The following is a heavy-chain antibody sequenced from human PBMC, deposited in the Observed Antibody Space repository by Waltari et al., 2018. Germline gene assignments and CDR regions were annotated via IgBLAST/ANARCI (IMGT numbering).Heavy chain of an antibody. Sequence: EVQLVESGGGLVQPGGSLRLSCAASGFTFSDHFLYWVRQAPGKGLEWVERIRNKANFYSTEYVPSVKGRFTISRDDSKSSLYLQMNSLKSEDTAVYYCVRIRLGPTTRIFDSWGQGTLVTVSS. J-gene: IGHJ4*02. CDR1: GFTFSDHF. CDR3: VRIRLGPTTRIFDS. V-gene: IGHV3-72*01. CDR2: IRNKANFYST. D-gene: IGHD1-26*01.